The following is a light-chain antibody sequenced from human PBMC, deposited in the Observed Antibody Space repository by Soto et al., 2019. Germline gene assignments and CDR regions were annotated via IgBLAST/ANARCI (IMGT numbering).Light chain of an antibody. Sequence: DIQMTQSPSTLSGSVGDRVTITCRASQTISSWLAWYQQKPGKAPKRLIYKASTLKSGVPSRFSGSGSGTEFTLTISSLQPDDFATSYCQHYNSYSEAFGQRTKVDIK. CDR1: QTISSW. V-gene: IGKV1-5*03. CDR3: QHYNSYSEA. CDR2: KAS. J-gene: IGKJ1*01.